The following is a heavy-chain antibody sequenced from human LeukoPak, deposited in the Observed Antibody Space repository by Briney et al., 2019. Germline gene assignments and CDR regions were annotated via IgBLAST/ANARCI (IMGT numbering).Heavy chain of an antibody. CDR2: INAGNGNA. CDR1: EYTFSNYA. Sequence: ASVTVSCKASEYTFSNYAMHRVRQAPGQRLEWMGWINAGNGNARCSQKFQDRVTITRDTSASTAYMEVSSLRSEDTAVYYCAAGQDSGSWTINYWGQGTLVTVSS. V-gene: IGHV1-3*01. D-gene: IGHD6-13*01. J-gene: IGHJ4*02. CDR3: AAGQDSGSWTINY.